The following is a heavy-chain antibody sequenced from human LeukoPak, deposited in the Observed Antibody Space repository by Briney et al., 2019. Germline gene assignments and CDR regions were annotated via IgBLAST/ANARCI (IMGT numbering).Heavy chain of an antibody. CDR1: GYTFTGYY. V-gene: IGHV1-2*02. CDR2: INPNSGGT. Sequence: GASVKVSCKASGYTFTGYYMHWVRQAPGQGLEWMGWINPNSGGTNYAQKFQGRVTMTRDTSISTAYMELSRLRSDDTAVYYCAIDTDFITTRGDYWGQGTLVTVSS. J-gene: IGHJ4*02. D-gene: IGHD3-22*01. CDR3: AIDTDFITTRGDY.